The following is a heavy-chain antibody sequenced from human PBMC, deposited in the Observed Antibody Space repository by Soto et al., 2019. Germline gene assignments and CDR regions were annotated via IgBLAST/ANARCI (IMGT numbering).Heavy chain of an antibody. V-gene: IGHV4-39*01. CDR1: GCSLISSSYY. Sequence: QLKLQESGPGLVKPSETLSLTGPVSGCSLISSSYYWGWLRQPPGNGLEWIGRIYYHGSTYYNPYLKSRVTISVDTSKIQFSLKLSSVTAADTAVYYCARHGALGYVSPHQHWGQGNRITVSS. CDR2: IYYHGST. CDR3: ARHGALGYVSPHQH. D-gene: IGHD3-16*01. J-gene: IGHJ1*01.